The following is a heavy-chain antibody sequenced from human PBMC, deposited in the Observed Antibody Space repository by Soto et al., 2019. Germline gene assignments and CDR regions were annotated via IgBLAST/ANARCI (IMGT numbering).Heavy chain of an antibody. CDR2: IYYSGST. V-gene: IGHV4-59*01. Sequence: QVQLQESGPGLVKPSETLSLTCTVSGGSISSYYWSWIRQPPGKGLEWIGYIYYSGSTNYNPSLKSRVTISVDTSKNQFSLKLSSVTAADTAVYYCARSLTLDYWGQETLVTVSS. CDR3: ARSLTLDY. J-gene: IGHJ4*02. CDR1: GGSISSYY.